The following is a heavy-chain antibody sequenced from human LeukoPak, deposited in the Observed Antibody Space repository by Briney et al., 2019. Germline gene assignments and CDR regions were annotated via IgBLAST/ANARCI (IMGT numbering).Heavy chain of an antibody. J-gene: IGHJ3*02. Sequence: SVKVSCKASGGTFSSYAISWVRQAPGQGLEWMGRIIPIFGTANYAQKFQGRVTITRNTSISTAYMELSSLRSEDTAVYYCARRMRGDAFDIWGQGTMVTVSS. V-gene: IGHV1-69*05. CDR3: ARRMRGDAFDI. CDR1: GGTFSSYA. D-gene: IGHD2/OR15-2a*01. CDR2: IIPIFGTA.